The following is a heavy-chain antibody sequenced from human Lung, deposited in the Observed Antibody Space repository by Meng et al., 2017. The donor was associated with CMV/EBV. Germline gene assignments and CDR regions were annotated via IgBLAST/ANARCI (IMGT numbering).Heavy chain of an antibody. CDR1: GFTFRDYY. CDR2: ISSSGSTI. D-gene: IGHD4-23*01. CDR3: ARVQGGNSWGFDY. Sequence: EASGFTFRDYYMSWIRQAPGKGLEWVSYISSSGSTIYYADSVKGRFTISRDNAKNSLYLQMNSLRAEDTAVYYCARVQGGNSWGFDYWGQGTLVTVSS. J-gene: IGHJ4*02. V-gene: IGHV3-11*04.